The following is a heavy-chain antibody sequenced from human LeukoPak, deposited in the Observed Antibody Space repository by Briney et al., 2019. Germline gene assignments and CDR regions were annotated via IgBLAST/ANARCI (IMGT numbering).Heavy chain of an antibody. Sequence: PGRSLRLSCAASGFTFDDYAMHWVRQAPGKGLEWVSVISWSSGSIGYADSVKGRFTISRDNAKNSLYLQMNSLRAEDTALYYCAKDWEPYYYYGMDVWGQGTPVTVSS. J-gene: IGHJ6*02. CDR3: AKDWEPYYYYGMDV. CDR1: GFTFDDYA. D-gene: IGHD1-26*01. V-gene: IGHV3-9*01. CDR2: ISWSSGSI.